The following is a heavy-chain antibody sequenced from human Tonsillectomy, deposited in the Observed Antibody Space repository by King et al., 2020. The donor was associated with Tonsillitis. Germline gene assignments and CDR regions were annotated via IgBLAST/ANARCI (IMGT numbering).Heavy chain of an antibody. J-gene: IGHJ4*02. V-gene: IGHV3-48*01. CDR2: ISSSSSTI. Sequence: VQLVESGGGLVQPGGSLRLSCAASGFTFSSYSMNWVRQAPGKGLEWVSYISSSSSTIYYADSVKGRFTISRDNAKNSLYLKRNSLRAEDTAVYYCARVSVLGIWGCLGYWGQGTLVTVSS. D-gene: IGHD7-27*01. CDR1: GFTFSSYS. CDR3: ARVSVLGIWGCLGY.